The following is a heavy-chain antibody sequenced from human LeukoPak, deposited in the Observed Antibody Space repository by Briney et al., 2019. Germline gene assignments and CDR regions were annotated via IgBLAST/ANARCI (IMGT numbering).Heavy chain of an antibody. V-gene: IGHV3-7*01. Sequence: GGSLRLSCAASGFTFSRYWMTWVRQAPGEGLEWVGNIKQDGSEQYYVDSVKGRFTISRDNAKNSLYLQMNSLRAEDTAVYYCARGKGSSSWYFRAFDIWGQGTMVTVSS. CDR3: ARGKGSSSWYFRAFDI. D-gene: IGHD6-13*01. J-gene: IGHJ3*02. CDR2: IKQDGSEQ. CDR1: GFTFSRYW.